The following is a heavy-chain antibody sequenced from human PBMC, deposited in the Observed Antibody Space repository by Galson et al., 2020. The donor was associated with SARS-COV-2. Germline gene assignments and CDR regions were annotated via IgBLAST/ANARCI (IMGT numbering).Heavy chain of an antibody. D-gene: IGHD6-19*01. CDR1: GGSISSSSYY. CDR3: ARVITVAWFDP. Sequence: SETLSLTCTVSGGSISSSSYYWGWIRQPPGKGLEWIGSIYYSGSTYYNPSLKSRVTISVDTSKNQFSLKLSSVTAEDTAVYYCARVITVAWFDPWGQGTLVTVSS. J-gene: IGHJ5*02. V-gene: IGHV4-39*07. CDR2: IYYSGST.